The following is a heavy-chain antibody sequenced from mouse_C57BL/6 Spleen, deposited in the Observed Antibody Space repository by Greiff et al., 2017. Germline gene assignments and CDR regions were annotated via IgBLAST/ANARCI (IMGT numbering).Heavy chain of an antibody. V-gene: IGHV5-4*01. CDR2: ISDGGSYT. CDR1: GFTFSSYA. Sequence: VQVVESGGGLVKPGGSLKLSCAASGFTFSSYAMSWVRQTPEKRLEWVATISDGGSYTYYPDNVKGRFTISRDNAKNNLYLQMSHLKSEDTAMYYCAFITTVVARNYYAMDYWGQGTSVTVSS. J-gene: IGHJ4*01. CDR3: AFITTVVARNYYAMDY. D-gene: IGHD1-1*01.